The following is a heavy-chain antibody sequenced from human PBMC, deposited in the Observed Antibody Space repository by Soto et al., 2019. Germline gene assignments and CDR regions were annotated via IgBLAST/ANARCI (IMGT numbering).Heavy chain of an antibody. CDR1: GESISSCGYY. V-gene: IGHV4-31*03. CDR3: ARASSSSSAADY. Sequence: QVQLQESGPGLVKASQTLSLICSVSGESISSCGYYWSWIRHHPGKGLEWIGYIYDSESAYYNPSLKSRVTISMDTSKNHFAMKLSSVTAADTAVYYCARASSSSSAADYWGQGTLITVSS. D-gene: IGHD6-6*01. J-gene: IGHJ4*02. CDR2: IYDSESA.